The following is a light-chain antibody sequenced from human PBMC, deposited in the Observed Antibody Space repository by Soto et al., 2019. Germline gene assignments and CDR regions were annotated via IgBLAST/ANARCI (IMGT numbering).Light chain of an antibody. CDR3: QQYNNWLWT. J-gene: IGKJ1*01. Sequence: EIVMTQSPATLSVSPGERATLSCRASQRVRRNVAWYQQKPGQAPRLLIPDASTRATGISVRFSGSGSGTEFTRTISSLKSEDFAVYYCQQYNNWLWTFGQGNKVESK. CDR2: DAS. V-gene: IGKV3-15*01. CDR1: QRVRRN.